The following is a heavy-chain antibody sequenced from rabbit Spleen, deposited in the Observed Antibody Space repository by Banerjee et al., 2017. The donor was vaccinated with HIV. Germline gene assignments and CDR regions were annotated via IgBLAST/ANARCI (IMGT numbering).Heavy chain of an antibody. D-gene: IGHD4-1*01. CDR3: ARAIVPWLGLTRLDL. CDR1: GFTLSSYY. Sequence: QLKESGGGLVQPGGSLKLSCKASGFTLSSYYMNWVRQAPGKGLEWIGYIDPVFGITYYASWVNGRFSISRENAQNTVFLQMTSLTAADTATYFCARAIVPWLGLTRLDLWGQGTLVTVS. V-gene: IGHV1S7*01. J-gene: IGHJ3*01. CDR2: IDPVFGIT.